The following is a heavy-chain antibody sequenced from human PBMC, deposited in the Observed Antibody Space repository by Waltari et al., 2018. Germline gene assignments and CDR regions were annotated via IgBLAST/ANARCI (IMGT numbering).Heavy chain of an antibody. Sequence: VRQAPGQGLEWMGRINPNSGGTNYAQKFQGRVTMTRDTSISTAYMELSRLRSDDTAVYYCARDLNSSGWQGGWGQGTLVTVSS. J-gene: IGHJ4*02. CDR2: INPNSGGT. V-gene: IGHV1-2*06. D-gene: IGHD6-19*01. CDR3: ARDLNSSGWQGG.